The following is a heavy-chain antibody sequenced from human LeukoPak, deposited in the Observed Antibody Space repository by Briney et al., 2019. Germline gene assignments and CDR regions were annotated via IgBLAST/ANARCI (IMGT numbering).Heavy chain of an antibody. D-gene: IGHD3-10*01. J-gene: IGHJ5*02. Sequence: RGSLRLSCRASGFXFNSYAMHWVRQAPGKGLEWLAFILHDGSKAYHADSINGRFTISRDNSNNTLFLQMSSLTTEDTGVYYCAKDRYGSGNNWLDPWGQGTLVTVSS. CDR3: AKDRYGSGNNWLDP. V-gene: IGHV3-30*18. CDR2: ILHDGSKA. CDR1: GFXFNSYA.